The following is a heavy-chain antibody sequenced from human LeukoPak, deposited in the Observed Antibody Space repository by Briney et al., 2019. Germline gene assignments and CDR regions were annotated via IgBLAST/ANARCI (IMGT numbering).Heavy chain of an antibody. J-gene: IGHJ4*02. D-gene: IGHD5-24*01. CDR2: ISGSGGST. V-gene: IGHV3-23*01. CDR3: AKGGARDGYNPFDY. Sequence: GGSLRLSCAASGFTFSSYAMSWVRQALGRGLEWVSAISGSGGSTYYADSVKGRFTISRDNSKNTLYLQMNSLRAEDTAVYYCAKGGARDGYNPFDYWGQGTLVTVSS. CDR1: GFTFSSYA.